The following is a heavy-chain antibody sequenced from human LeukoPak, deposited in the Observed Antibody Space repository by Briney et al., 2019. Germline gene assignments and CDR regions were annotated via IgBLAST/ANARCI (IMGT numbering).Heavy chain of an antibody. J-gene: IGHJ6*03. Sequence: GGSLILSCAASGFTFSSYAMSWVRQAPGKGLEWVSAISGSGGSTYYADSVKGRFTISRDNSKNTLYLQMNSLRAEDTAVYYCAKDREAYCGGDCYYYYYMDVWGKGTTVTVSS. CDR2: ISGSGGST. CDR3: AKDREAYCGGDCYYYYYMDV. CDR1: GFTFSSYA. D-gene: IGHD2-21*02. V-gene: IGHV3-23*01.